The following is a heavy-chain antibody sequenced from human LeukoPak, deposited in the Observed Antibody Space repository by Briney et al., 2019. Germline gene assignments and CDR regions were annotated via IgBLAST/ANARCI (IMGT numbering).Heavy chain of an antibody. V-gene: IGHV4-30-2*01. CDR2: IYHSGST. J-gene: IGHJ3*02. CDR3: ARDSRPVPMTTVTSYAFDI. Sequence: PSETLSLTCTVSGGSISSGAYYWNWIRQPPGKGLEWIGYIYHSGSTYYNPSLKSRVTISVDRSKNQFSLKLSSVTAADTAVYYCARDSRPVPMTTVTSYAFDIWGQGTKVTVSS. CDR1: GGSISSGAYY. D-gene: IGHD4-17*01.